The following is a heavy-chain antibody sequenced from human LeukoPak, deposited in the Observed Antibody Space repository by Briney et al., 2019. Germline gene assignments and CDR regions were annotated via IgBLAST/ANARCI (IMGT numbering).Heavy chain of an antibody. CDR2: IWYDGSNK. D-gene: IGHD3-10*02. Sequence: PGRSLRLSXAASGFTFSSYGMHWVRQAPGKGLEWVAVIWYDGSNKYYADSVKGRFTISRDNSKNTLYLQMNSLRAEDTAVYYCAKEMLGYDERXYFDXXGQGTXVTV. CDR3: AKEMLGYDERXYFDX. J-gene: IGHJ4*02. CDR1: GFTFSSYG. V-gene: IGHV3-33*06.